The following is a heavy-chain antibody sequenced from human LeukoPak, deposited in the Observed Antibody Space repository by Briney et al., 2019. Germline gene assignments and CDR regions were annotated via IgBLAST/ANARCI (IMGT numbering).Heavy chain of an antibody. J-gene: IGHJ4*02. CDR2: INPNSGGT. V-gene: IGHV1-2*02. CDR3: ARVPANTATTNFDH. Sequence: ASVKVSCKAFGYTFTGYYIHWVRQAPGQGLEWMGWINPNSGGTNYAQKFQGRVTMTRDTSISTAYMELSRLRSDDTAMYYCARVPANTATTNFDHWGQGTLVTVSS. D-gene: IGHD4-17*01. CDR1: GYTFTGYY.